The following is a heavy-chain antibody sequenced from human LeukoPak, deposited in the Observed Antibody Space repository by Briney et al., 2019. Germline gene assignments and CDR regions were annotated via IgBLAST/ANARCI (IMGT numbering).Heavy chain of an antibody. D-gene: IGHD2-2*01. J-gene: IGHJ6*03. CDR3: ARGERDCSSTSCPLTYYYMDV. V-gene: IGHV3-21*01. CDR1: GFTFSSYN. CDR2: ISSSSSYI. Sequence: KPGGSLRLSCAASGFTFSSYNMNWVRQAPGKGLEWVSSISSSSSYIYYADSVKGRFTISRDNAKNSLYLQMNSLRAEDTAVYYCARGERDCSSTSCPLTYYYMDVWGKGTTVTVSS.